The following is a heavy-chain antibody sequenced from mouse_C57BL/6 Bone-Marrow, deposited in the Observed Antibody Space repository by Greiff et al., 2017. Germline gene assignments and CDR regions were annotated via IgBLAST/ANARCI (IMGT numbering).Heavy chain of an antibody. D-gene: IGHD1-1*02. J-gene: IGHJ4*01. CDR1: GNTFTSYW. Sequence: QVHVKQSGAELVRPGSSVKLSCKASGNTFTSYWMDWVKQRPGQGLEWIGNIYPSDSETKYNQKFKDKATLSVDKSSSTAYMQLSSLSSEDSAVYYCARGFGGYYGWAMDYWGQGTSVTVAS. V-gene: IGHV1-61*01. CDR3: ARGFGGYYGWAMDY. CDR2: IYPSDSET.